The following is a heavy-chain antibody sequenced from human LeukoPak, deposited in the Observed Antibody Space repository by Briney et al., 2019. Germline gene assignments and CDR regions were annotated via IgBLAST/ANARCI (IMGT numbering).Heavy chain of an antibody. D-gene: IGHD3-10*01. V-gene: IGHV1-18*01. CDR1: GYSENFYG. CDR3: ARNITILRAIFDDIDY. J-gene: IGHJ4*02. CDR2: ISAQHGQT. Sequence: APVKVSCKTSGYSENFYGITWVRQVAGQGLEWMGWISAQHGQTEYAPNSQDRVTMTTDTYTNTAYMELRSLRSDDTAVYYCARNITILRAIFDDIDYWGQGTLITVSS.